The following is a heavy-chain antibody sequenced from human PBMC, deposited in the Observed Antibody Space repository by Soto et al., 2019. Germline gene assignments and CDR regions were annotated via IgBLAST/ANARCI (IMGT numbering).Heavy chain of an antibody. CDR2: IYYSGST. Sequence: SETLSLTCTVSGGSISSGGYYWSWIRQHPGKGLEWIGYIYYSGSTYYNPSLKSRVTISVDTSKNQFSLKLSSVTAADTAVYYCARDGRDYYAFDIWGQGTMVTVSS. CDR1: GGSISSGGYY. D-gene: IGHD2-21*02. V-gene: IGHV4-31*03. CDR3: ARDGRDYYAFDI. J-gene: IGHJ3*02.